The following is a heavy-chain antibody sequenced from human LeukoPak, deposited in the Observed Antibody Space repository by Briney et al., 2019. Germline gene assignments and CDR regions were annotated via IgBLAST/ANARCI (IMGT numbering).Heavy chain of an antibody. V-gene: IGHV4-39*07. CDR2: INHSGST. D-gene: IGHD3-10*01. Sequence: SETLSLTCTVSGGSISSSSYYWGWIRQPPGKGLEWIGEINHSGSTNYNPSLKSRVTISVDRSKNQFSLKLSSVTAADTAVYYCARAKWFGELWYWGQGTLVTVSS. CDR1: GGSISSSSYY. J-gene: IGHJ4*02. CDR3: ARAKWFGELWY.